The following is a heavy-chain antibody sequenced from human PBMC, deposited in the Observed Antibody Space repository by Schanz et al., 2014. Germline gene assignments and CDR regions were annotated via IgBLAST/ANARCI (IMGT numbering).Heavy chain of an antibody. CDR2: MYINSGST. CDR1: GFTVNTNY. D-gene: IGHD1-7*01. Sequence: EVQLVESGGGLIQPGGSLRLSCAVSGFTVNTNYMSWVRQAPGKGLEWISSMYINSGSTQYADSVKGRFIISRDSSKNTLFLQMNSLRAEDTAVYYCAKELRPGTERPRGNFDYWGQGTLVTVSS. V-gene: IGHV3-53*01. J-gene: IGHJ4*02. CDR3: AKELRPGTERPRGNFDY.